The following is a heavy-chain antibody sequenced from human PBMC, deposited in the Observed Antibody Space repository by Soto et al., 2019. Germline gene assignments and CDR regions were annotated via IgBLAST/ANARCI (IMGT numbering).Heavy chain of an antibody. J-gene: IGHJ6*02. CDR2: IIPIFGTA. Sequence: GASVKVSCKASGGTFSSYAISWVRQAPGQGLEWMGGIIPIFGTANYAQKFQGRVTITADESTSTAYMELSSLRSEDTAVYYCAREYIVVVPAALNNYYYYGMDVWGQGTTVTVS. D-gene: IGHD2-2*01. V-gene: IGHV1-69*13. CDR1: GGTFSSYA. CDR3: AREYIVVVPAALNNYYYYGMDV.